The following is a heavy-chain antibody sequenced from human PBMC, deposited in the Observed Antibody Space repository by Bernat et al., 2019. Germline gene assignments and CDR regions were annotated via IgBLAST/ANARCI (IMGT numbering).Heavy chain of an antibody. V-gene: IGHV3-49*04. D-gene: IGHD2-21*01. CDR1: GFTFGDYA. Sequence: EVQLVESGGGLVQPGRSLRLSCTASGFTFGDYAMSWVRQAPGKGLEWVGFIRSKAYGGTTEYAASVKGRFTISRDDSKSIAYLQMNSLKTEDTAVYYCTRGGLFFGYWGQGTLVTVSS. CDR3: TRGGLFFGY. CDR2: IRSKAYGGTT. J-gene: IGHJ4*02.